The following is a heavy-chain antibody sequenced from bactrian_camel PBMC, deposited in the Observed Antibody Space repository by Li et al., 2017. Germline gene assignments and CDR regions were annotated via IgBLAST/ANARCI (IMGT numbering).Heavy chain of an antibody. V-gene: IGHV3S53*01. D-gene: IGHD7*01. CDR3: ATRNTRWGGTCSATFAY. CDR2: IEHDGST. CDR1: GDIYSTNT. J-gene: IGHJ6*01. Sequence: QLVESGGGSVQAGGSLRLSCAASGDIYSTNTMGWFRQAPGKEREGVAGIEHDGSTSYADSVKGRFTVSKDNAKNVLFLQMNSLKPEDTAMYYCATRNTRWGGTCSATFAYWGQGTQVTVS.